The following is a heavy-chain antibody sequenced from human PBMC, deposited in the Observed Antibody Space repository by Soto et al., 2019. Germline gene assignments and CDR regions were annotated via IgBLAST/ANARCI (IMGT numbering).Heavy chain of an antibody. D-gene: IGHD3-3*01. CDR2: IVPLSGTP. V-gene: IGHV1-69*06. CDR3: ARDWRQMSRGGFFDY. Sequence: QVRLVQSGAEVKKPGSSVKLSCKVSGGNSNSYSIAWVRQAPGQGLQWLGTIVPLSGTPNHAHKFQGRVTITADTSTNTAYSELSSLRYEDTAIYYCARDWRQMSRGGFFDYWGQGSLVTISS. CDR1: GGNSNSYS. J-gene: IGHJ4*02.